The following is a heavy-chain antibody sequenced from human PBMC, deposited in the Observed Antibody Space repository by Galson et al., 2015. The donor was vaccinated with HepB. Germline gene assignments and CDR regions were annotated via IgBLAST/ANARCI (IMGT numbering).Heavy chain of an antibody. CDR2: ISAYNGNT. V-gene: IGHV1-18*01. J-gene: IGHJ3*02. CDR3: ASDPYDSSGYYGLNAFDI. D-gene: IGHD3-22*01. Sequence: SVKVSCKASGYTFTSYGISWVRQAPGQGLEWMGWISAYNGNTNYAQKLQGRVTMTTDTSTSTAYMELRSLRSDDTAVYYCASDPYDSSGYYGLNAFDIWGQGTMVTVSS. CDR1: GYTFTSYG.